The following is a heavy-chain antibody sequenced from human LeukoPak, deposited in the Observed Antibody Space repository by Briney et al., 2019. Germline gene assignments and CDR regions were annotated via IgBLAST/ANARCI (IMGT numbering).Heavy chain of an antibody. CDR1: GFAFGHYT. Sequence: PGGSLRLSCAASGFAFGHYTMHWVRQAPGKGLEWVSLISWDGGNTYYADSVKGRFTISRDNAKNSLYLQMNSLGPEDTAVYYCARDPYSGNYGNYYYYYMDVWGKGTTVTISS. CDR3: ARDPYSGNYGNYYYYYMDV. D-gene: IGHD1-26*01. V-gene: IGHV3-43*01. J-gene: IGHJ6*03. CDR2: ISWDGGNT.